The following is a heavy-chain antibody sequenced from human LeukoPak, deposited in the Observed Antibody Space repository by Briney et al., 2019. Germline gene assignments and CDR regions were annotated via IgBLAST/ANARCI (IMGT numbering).Heavy chain of an antibody. D-gene: IGHD2-15*01. CDR3: ASLELLRSPVGYYYGMDV. V-gene: IGHV3-74*01. J-gene: IGHJ6*04. CDR2: INTEDSET. CDR1: GFTLTKYS. Sequence: GASLRLSCAASGFTLTKYSMHWVRQAPGKGLEWMSGINTEDSETSYAETVQGRFTMTRDNATNTPYMQLNSLRSEDTAVYYCASLELLRSPVGYYYGMDVWGK.